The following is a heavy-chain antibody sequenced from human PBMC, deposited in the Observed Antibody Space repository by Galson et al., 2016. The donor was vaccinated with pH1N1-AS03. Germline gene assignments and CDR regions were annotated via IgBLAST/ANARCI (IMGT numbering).Heavy chain of an antibody. V-gene: IGHV3-23*01. CDR3: AKYTIDWYEDY. CDR1: GFTFSTYA. J-gene: IGHJ4*02. Sequence: LRLSCAVSGFTFSTYAMTWVRQAPGRGLEWVSSISSTGSNTFYADSVMGRFTISRDNSRNTLYLQMNSLRAEDTAVFYCAKYTIDWYEDYWGQGTLVTVSS. D-gene: IGHD6-19*01. CDR2: ISSTGSNT.